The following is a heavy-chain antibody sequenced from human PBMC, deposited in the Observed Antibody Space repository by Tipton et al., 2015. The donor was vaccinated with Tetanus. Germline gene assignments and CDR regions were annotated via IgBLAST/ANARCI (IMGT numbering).Heavy chain of an antibody. V-gene: IGHV4-39*01. CDR1: GGSIRGGTFY. J-gene: IGHJ4*02. Sequence: LSLTCTVSGGSIRGGTFYWGWIRQPPGKGLEWIGSIYESGDTYYIPSLKSRVTISVDTSKNQFSLNLNPMAAADTGVYYCARHQSGYFSPFDYWGQGNLVTVSS. CDR3: ARHQSGYFSPFDY. CDR2: IYESGDT. D-gene: IGHD3-3*01.